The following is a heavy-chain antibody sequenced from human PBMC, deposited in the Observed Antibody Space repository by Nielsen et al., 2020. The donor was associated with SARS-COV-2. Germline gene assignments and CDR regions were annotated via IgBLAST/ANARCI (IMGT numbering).Heavy chain of an antibody. Sequence: WVRQAPGQGLEWMGRINPNSGGTNYAQKFQGRVTMTRDTSISTAYMELSRLRSDDTAVYYCARDGWELPFDYWGQGTLVTVSS. CDR3: ARDGWELPFDY. V-gene: IGHV1-2*06. D-gene: IGHD1-26*01. CDR2: INPNSGGT. J-gene: IGHJ4*02.